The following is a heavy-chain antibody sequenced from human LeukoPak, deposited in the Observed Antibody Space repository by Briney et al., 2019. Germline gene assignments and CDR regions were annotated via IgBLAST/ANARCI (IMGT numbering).Heavy chain of an antibody. D-gene: IGHD3-22*01. CDR1: GFTVSSNY. CDR3: AVAYSSNGYYPVDY. J-gene: IGHJ4*02. V-gene: IGHV3-66*02. CDR2: IYSGGST. Sequence: PGGSLRLSCVVSGFTVSSNYMSWVRQAPGKGLEWVSVIYSGGSTYYADSVKGRFTISRDNSKNTLYLQMNSLRAEDTAVYYCAVAYSSNGYYPVDYWGQGTLVTVSS.